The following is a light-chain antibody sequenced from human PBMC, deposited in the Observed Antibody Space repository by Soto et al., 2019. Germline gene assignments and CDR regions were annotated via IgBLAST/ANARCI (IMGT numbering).Light chain of an antibody. Sequence: QSALTQAASVSGSPGQSITISGTGTSSDIGGSDYVSWYQKHPGKAPKVIIYEVSDRPSGVAERFSGSKSGNTASLTISGLQSEDEADYYCSSYVTSGTLVFGGGTKVTVL. J-gene: IGLJ3*02. CDR1: SSDIGGSDY. CDR3: SSYVTSGTLV. V-gene: IGLV2-14*01. CDR2: EVS.